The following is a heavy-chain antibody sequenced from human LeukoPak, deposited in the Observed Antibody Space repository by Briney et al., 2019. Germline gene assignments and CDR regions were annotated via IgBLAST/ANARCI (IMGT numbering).Heavy chain of an antibody. CDR3: ARDPIAVAGNINWFDP. D-gene: IGHD6-19*01. Sequence: ASVKVSCKASGYTFTGYYMHWVRQAPGQGLEWMGWINPNSGGTNYAQKFQGRVTMTRDTSISTAYMELSRLRSDDTAVYYCARDPIAVAGNINWFDPWGQGTLVTVSS. J-gene: IGHJ5*02. CDR1: GYTFTGYY. V-gene: IGHV1-2*02. CDR2: INPNSGGT.